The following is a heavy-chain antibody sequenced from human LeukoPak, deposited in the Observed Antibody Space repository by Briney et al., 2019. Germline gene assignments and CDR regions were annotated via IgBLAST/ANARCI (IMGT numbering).Heavy chain of an antibody. CDR2: FDPEDGET. J-gene: IGHJ2*01. D-gene: IGHD6-13*01. CDR3: ATESIGSSSWSYFDL. Sequence: ASVKVSCKVSGYTLTELSMHWVRQAPGKGLEWMGGFDPEDGETIYAQKFQGRVTMTEDTSTDTACMELSSLRSEDTAVYYCATESIGSSSWSYFDLWGRGTLVTVSS. CDR1: GYTLTELS. V-gene: IGHV1-24*01.